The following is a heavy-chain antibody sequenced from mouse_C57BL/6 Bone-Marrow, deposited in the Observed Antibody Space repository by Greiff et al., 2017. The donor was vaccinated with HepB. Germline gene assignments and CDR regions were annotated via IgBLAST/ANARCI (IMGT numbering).Heavy chain of an antibody. D-gene: IGHD2-5*01. V-gene: IGHV5-9-1*02. J-gene: IGHJ3*01. CDR2: ISSGGDYI. CDR3: TGTYYSNSWFAY. CDR1: GFTFSSYA. Sequence: EVQGVESGEGLVKPGGSLKLSCAASGFTFSSYAMSWVRQTPEKRLEWVAYISSGGDYIYHADTVKGRFTISRDNARNTLYLQMSSLKSEDTAMYYCTGTYYSNSWFAYWGQGTLVTVSA.